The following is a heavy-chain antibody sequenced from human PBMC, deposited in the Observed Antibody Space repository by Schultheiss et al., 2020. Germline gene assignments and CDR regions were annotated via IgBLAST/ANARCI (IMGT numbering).Heavy chain of an antibody. CDR1: GFTVSSNY. Sequence: GESLKISCAASGFTVSSNYMSWVRQAPGKGLEWVSVIYSGGSTYYADSVKGRFTISRDNSKNTLYLQMNSLRAEDTAVYYCARVRSGAFDIWGQGTVVTVSS. CDR3: ARVRSGAFDI. J-gene: IGHJ3*02. D-gene: IGHD3-10*01. CDR2: IYSGGST. V-gene: IGHV3-53*01.